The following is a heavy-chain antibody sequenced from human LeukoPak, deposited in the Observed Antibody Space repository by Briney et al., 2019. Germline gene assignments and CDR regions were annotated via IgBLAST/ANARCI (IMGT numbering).Heavy chain of an antibody. Sequence: SETLSLTCAVYGGSFSGYYWSWIRQPPGKGLEWIGEINHSGSTNYNPSLTSRVTISVDTSKNQFSLKLSSVTAADTAVYYCARAIVVVPAAKVDYYYYGMDVWGQGTTVTVSS. CDR1: GGSFSGYY. D-gene: IGHD2-2*01. CDR2: INHSGST. J-gene: IGHJ6*02. CDR3: ARAIVVVPAAKVDYYYYGMDV. V-gene: IGHV4-34*01.